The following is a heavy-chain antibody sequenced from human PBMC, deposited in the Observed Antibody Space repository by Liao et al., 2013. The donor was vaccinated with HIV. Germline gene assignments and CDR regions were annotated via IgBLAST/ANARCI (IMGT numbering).Heavy chain of an antibody. CDR3: ATGYSSSWSVWYFDL. J-gene: IGHJ2*01. CDR2: IYTSGST. D-gene: IGHD6-13*01. V-gene: IGHV4-4*07. Sequence: QVQLQESGPGLVKPSETLSLTCTVSGGSISSYYWSWIRQPAGKGLEWIGRIYTSGSTNYNPSLKSRVTMSVDTSKNQFSLKLSSVTAADTAVYYCATGYSSSWSVWYFDLWGRGTLVTVSS. CDR1: GGSISSYY.